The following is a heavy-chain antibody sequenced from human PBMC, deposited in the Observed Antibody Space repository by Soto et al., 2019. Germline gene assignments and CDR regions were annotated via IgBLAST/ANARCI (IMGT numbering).Heavy chain of an antibody. J-gene: IGHJ6*02. V-gene: IGHV1-69*13. D-gene: IGHD2-21*01. CDR1: GGTFSSYA. CDR3: ARDYKRENCGSVRCNSLDV. Sequence: SVKVSCKASGGTFSSYAISWVRQAPGQGLEWMGGIIPIFGTANYAQKFQGRVTITADESTSTAYMELSSLRSEDTAVYYCARDYKRENCGSVRCNSLDVWGQGTTVTVSS. CDR2: IIPIFGTA.